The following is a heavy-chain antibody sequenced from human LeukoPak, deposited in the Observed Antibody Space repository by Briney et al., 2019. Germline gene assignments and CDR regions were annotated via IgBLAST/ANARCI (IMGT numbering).Heavy chain of an antibody. CDR3: AKGSLGNWYFFDY. CDR1: GFTFGSFA. J-gene: IGHJ4*02. D-gene: IGHD1-1*01. Sequence: GGSLRLSCAASGFTFGSFAMSWVRQAPRKGPEWVSTFSRNGRDTYYADSVKGRFTIFRDNSKNTLYLQMNSLRVEHTAVYYCAKGSLGNWYFFDYWGLGTLVTVSS. CDR2: FSRNGRDT. V-gene: IGHV3-23*01.